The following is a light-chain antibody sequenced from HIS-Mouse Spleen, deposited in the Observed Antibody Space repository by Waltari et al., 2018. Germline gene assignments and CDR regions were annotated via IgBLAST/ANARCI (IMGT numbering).Light chain of an antibody. Sequence: SYALTQPPSVSVSPGQTARITCSGDALPTKYAYWYQQKSGQAPVLVIYEDSKRPSGIPEGFSGSSSGTMATLTISGAQVEDEADYYCYSTDSSGNHRVFGGGTKLTVL. CDR1: ALPTKY. J-gene: IGLJ2*01. CDR3: YSTDSSGNHRV. V-gene: IGLV3-10*01. CDR2: EDS.